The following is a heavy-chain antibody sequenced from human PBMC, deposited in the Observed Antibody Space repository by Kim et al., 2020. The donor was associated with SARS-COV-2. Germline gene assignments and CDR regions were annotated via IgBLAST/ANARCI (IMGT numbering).Heavy chain of an antibody. CDR1: GYTFTSYC. Sequence: ASVKVSCKASGYTFTSYCISWVRQAPGQGLEWMGWISAYNGNTNYAQKLQGRVTMTTDTSTSTAYMELRSLRSDDTAVYYCARGEYYDILTGYRYWGQGTLVTVSS. D-gene: IGHD3-9*01. V-gene: IGHV1-18*01. CDR2: ISAYNGNT. J-gene: IGHJ4*02. CDR3: ARGEYYDILTGYRY.